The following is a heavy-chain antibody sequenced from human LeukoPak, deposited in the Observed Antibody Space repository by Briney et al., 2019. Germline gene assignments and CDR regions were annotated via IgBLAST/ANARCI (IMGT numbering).Heavy chain of an antibody. CDR3: ARDPVVGDGEDY. CDR1: GFTFSSYA. V-gene: IGHV3-30-3*01. CDR2: ISCDGSNK. Sequence: GGSLRLSCAASGFTFSSYAMHWVRQAPGKGLEWVAVISCDGSNKYYADSVKGRFTISRDNSKNTLYLQMNSLRAEDTAVYYCARDPVVGDGEDYWGQGTLVTVSS. D-gene: IGHD1-26*01. J-gene: IGHJ4*02.